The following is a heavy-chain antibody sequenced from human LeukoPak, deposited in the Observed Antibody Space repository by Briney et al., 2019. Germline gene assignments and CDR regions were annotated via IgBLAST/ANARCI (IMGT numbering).Heavy chain of an antibody. Sequence: SETPSLTCAVYGGSFSGYYWSWIRQPPGKGLEWIGEINHSGSTNYSPSLKSRVTISVDTSKNQFSLKLSSVTAADTAVYYCARRYYDSSGSIDYWGQGTLVTVSS. V-gene: IGHV4-34*01. CDR2: INHSGST. J-gene: IGHJ4*02. CDR3: ARRYYDSSGSIDY. CDR1: GGSFSGYY. D-gene: IGHD3-22*01.